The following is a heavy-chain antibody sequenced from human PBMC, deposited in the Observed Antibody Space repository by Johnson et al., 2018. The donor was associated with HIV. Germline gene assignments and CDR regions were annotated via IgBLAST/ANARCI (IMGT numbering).Heavy chain of an antibody. CDR2: IKQDGSEK. CDR1: GFTFSYYW. V-gene: IGHV3-7*02. J-gene: IGHJ3*02. D-gene: IGHD3-22*01. CDR3: ARGRDSSGYYHDAFDI. Sequence: VQLVESGGGLVQPGGSLRLSCAVSGFTFSYYWMSWVRQAPGKGLEWVANIKQDGSEKYYVDSVKGRFTISRDNAKKSLYLQMNSLRAGDTAVYYCARGRDSSGYYHDAFDIWGQGTMVTVSS.